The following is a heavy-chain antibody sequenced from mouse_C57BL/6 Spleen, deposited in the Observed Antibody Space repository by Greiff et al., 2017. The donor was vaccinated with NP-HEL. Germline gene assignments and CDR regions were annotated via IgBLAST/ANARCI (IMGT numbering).Heavy chain of an antibody. J-gene: IGHJ2*01. CDR3: WIQL. CDR2: IRLKSDYYVT. V-gene: IGHV6-6*02. Sequence: VQLKESGGGLVQPGGSMKLSCVASGFTFSNYWMNWVRQSPEKGLEWVAEIRLKSDYYVTHYAESEKGRFTISRDDSKSSVDLQMNNLRAEDTGIYYCWIQLWGQGTTLTVSS. CDR1: GFTFSNYW. D-gene: IGHD3-3*01.